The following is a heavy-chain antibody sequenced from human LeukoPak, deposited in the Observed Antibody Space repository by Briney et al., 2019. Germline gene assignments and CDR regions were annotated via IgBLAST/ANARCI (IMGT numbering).Heavy chain of an antibody. CDR3: ARHTPNRGGDAFDI. J-gene: IGHJ3*02. CDR2: IYYSGRT. V-gene: IGHV4-61*01. CDR1: GGSVSSGSYY. D-gene: IGHD7-27*01. Sequence: SETLSLTCSVSGGSVSSGSYYWSWIRQPPGKGLEWIGSIYYSGRTYYNPSLQSRVTISVDTSKNQFSLKVSSVTSADTAVYYCARHTPNRGGDAFDIWGQGTMVTVSS.